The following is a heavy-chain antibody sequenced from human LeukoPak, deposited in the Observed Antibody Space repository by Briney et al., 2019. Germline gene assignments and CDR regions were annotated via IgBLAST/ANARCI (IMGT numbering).Heavy chain of an antibody. J-gene: IGHJ6*03. CDR3: ARQVKQQLVLYYYYYMDV. Sequence: SETLSLTCTVSGGSISSYYWSWIRQPPGKGREGMGYIYYSGSTNYNPSLTSRFTISVATSKNQFSLNLSSVTAADTAVYYCARQVKQQLVLYYYYYMDVWGKGTTVTVSS. CDR1: GGSISSYY. CDR2: IYYSGST. V-gene: IGHV4-59*08. D-gene: IGHD6-13*01.